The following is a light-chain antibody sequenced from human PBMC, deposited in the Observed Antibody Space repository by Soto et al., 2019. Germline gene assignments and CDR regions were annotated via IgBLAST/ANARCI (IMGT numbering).Light chain of an antibody. CDR2: GAS. V-gene: IGKV3-15*01. J-gene: IGKJ5*01. CDR3: QQYKNWPL. CDR1: QSVRSH. Sequence: IGMMQSPATLSVTPGEGVSLSCRASQSVRSHLAWYQQNPGQPPRLLIYGASTRATGIPARFSGSGFGTEFTLTISSLQSEDFAVYYCQQYKNWPLFGQGTRPENK.